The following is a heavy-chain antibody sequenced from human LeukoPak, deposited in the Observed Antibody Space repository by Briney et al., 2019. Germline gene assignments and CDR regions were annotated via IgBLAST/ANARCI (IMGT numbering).Heavy chain of an antibody. CDR1: GFTFSSYA. Sequence: GGSLRLSCAASGFTFSSYAMHWVRQAPGQGLEWVAVISYDGSNKYYADSVKGRFTISRDNSKNTLYLQMNSLRAEDTAVYYCASGCTSSYSSSCYPFDYWGQGTLVTVSS. CDR3: ASGCTSSYSSSCYPFDY. D-gene: IGHD6-13*01. CDR2: ISYDGSNK. V-gene: IGHV3-30-3*01. J-gene: IGHJ4*02.